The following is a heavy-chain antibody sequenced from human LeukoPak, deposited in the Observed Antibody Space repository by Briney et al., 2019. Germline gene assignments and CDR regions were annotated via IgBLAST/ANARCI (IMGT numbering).Heavy chain of an antibody. CDR2: IYYTGST. V-gene: IGHV4-59*01. J-gene: IGHJ6*02. D-gene: IGHD5-18*01. CDR1: GGSIDSNY. Sequence: SETLSLTCIVSGGSIDSNYWSWIRQPPGKGPEWIGYIYYTGSTNYNPSFKSRVTISVDTSQNQFSLRLSSVTAADTAVYYCARVHTETYYYYGMDVWGQGTTVTVSS. CDR3: ARVHTETYYYYGMDV.